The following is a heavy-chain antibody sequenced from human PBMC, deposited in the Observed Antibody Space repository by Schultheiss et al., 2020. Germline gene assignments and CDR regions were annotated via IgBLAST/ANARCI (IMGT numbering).Heavy chain of an antibody. Sequence: GGSLRLSCAASGFTFSSYSMNWVRQAPGKGLEWVSSISSSGGSTYYADSVKGRFTISRDNAKNSLSLQMNSLRDEDTAVYYCARSLGGYKGGMDVWGQGTTVTVSS. CDR3: ARSLGGYKGGMDV. J-gene: IGHJ6*02. V-gene: IGHV3-48*02. CDR2: ISSSGGST. CDR1: GFTFSSYS. D-gene: IGHD5-24*01.